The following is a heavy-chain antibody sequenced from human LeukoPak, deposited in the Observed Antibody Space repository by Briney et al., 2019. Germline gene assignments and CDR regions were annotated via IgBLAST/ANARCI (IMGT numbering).Heavy chain of an antibody. CDR2: IYPGDSDT. Sequence: GESLKISCKGSGYSFTSYWIGWVRQMPGKGLEWMGIIYPGDSDTRYSPSFQGQVTISADKSISTAYLQWSNLKASDTAMYYCARLRFYRYCSSTSCPYYFDYWGQGTLVTVSS. V-gene: IGHV5-51*01. J-gene: IGHJ4*02. D-gene: IGHD2-2*01. CDR1: GYSFTSYW. CDR3: ARLRFYRYCSSTSCPYYFDY.